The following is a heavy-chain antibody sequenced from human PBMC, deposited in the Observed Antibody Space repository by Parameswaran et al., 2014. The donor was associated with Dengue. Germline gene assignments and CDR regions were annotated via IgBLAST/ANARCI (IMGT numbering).Heavy chain of an antibody. J-gene: IGHJ3*02. CDR2: INHVGGT. CDR3: ARVKDRWEQLVVFDI. Sequence: WIRQPPGKGLEWIGEINHVGGTDHKSSLKSRVTMSVDTSENQFSLRLISVAAADTAVYYCARVKDRWEQLVVFDIWGQGTMVTVSS. D-gene: IGHD5-24*01. V-gene: IGHV4-34*01.